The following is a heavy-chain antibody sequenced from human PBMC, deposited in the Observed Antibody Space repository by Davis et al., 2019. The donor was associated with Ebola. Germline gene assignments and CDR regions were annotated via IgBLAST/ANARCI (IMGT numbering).Heavy chain of an antibody. CDR2: IYHSGST. CDR1: GGSISSGGYS. CDR3: ARPDTRGHAFDI. J-gene: IGHJ3*02. Sequence: PSETLSLTCAVSGGSISSGGYSWSWIRQPPGKGLEWIGYIYHSGSTYYNPSLKSRVTISVDTSKNQFSLKLSSVTAADTAVYYCARPDTRGHAFDIWGQGTMVTVSS. D-gene: IGHD1-26*01. V-gene: IGHV4-30-2*05.